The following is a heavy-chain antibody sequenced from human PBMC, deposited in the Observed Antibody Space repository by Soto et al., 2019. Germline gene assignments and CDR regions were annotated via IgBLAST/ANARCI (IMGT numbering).Heavy chain of an antibody. CDR2: INHSGST. D-gene: IGHD1-26*01. V-gene: IGHV4-34*01. CDR3: ARSGVGRYYYYYYGMDV. Sequence: LSLTCAVYGGSFSGYYWSWIRQPPGKGLEWIGEINHSGSTNYNPSLKSRVTISVDTSKNQFSLKLSSVTAADTAVYYCARSGVGRYYYYYYGMDVWGQGTTVTVSS. J-gene: IGHJ6*02. CDR1: GGSFSGYY.